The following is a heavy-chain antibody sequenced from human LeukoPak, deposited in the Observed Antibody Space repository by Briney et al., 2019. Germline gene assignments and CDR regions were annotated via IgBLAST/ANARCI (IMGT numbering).Heavy chain of an antibody. D-gene: IGHD1-7*01. CDR2: IYYIGST. CDR1: GGSMSHYY. V-gene: IGHV4-59*01. CDR3: ARTGTTFFDY. Sequence: SETLSLTCTVSGGSMSHYYWSWIRQPPGKGLEWTGYIYYIGSTNYNPSFKSRVTISVDTSNNQFSLKLNSVTAADTAVYYCARTGTTFFDYWGQGSLVTVSA. J-gene: IGHJ4*02.